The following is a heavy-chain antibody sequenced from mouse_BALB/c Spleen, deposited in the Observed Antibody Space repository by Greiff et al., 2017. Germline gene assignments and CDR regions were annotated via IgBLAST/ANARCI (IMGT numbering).Heavy chain of an antibody. V-gene: IGHV5-17*02. J-gene: IGHJ4*01. Sequence: DVMLVESGGGLVQPGGSRKLSCAASGFTFSSFGMHWVRQAPEKGLEWVAYISSGSSTIYYADTVKGRFTISRDNPKNTLFLQMTSLRSEDTAMYYCARSLHYYGSSYYAMDYWGQGTSVTVSS. CDR2: ISSGSSTI. D-gene: IGHD1-1*01. CDR3: ARSLHYYGSSYYAMDY. CDR1: GFTFSSFG.